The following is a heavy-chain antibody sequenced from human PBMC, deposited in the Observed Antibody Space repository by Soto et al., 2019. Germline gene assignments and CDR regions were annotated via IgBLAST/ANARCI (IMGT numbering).Heavy chain of an antibody. V-gene: IGHV4-59*01. CDR3: ARNPIASRPYYYYMDV. D-gene: IGHD6-6*01. J-gene: IGHJ6*03. CDR2: IYFSGST. Sequence: QVQLQESGPGLVKPSETLSLTCTVSGDSISSYYWSWIRQPPGKGLEWIGYIYFSGSTNYNPSLKSRVTISVDTSNNQFSLKLTSVTAADTAVYYCARNPIASRPYYYYMDVWGKGTTVTVSS. CDR1: GDSISSYY.